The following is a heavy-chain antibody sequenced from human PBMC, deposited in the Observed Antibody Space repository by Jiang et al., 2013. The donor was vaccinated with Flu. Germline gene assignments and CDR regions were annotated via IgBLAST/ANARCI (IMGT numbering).Heavy chain of an antibody. J-gene: IGHJ4*02. CDR2: IYWNDDK. D-gene: IGHD6-19*01. Sequence: KPTQTLTLTCTFSGFSLSTSGVGVGWIRQPPGKALEWLALIYWNDDKRYSPSLKSRLTITKDTSKNQVVLTMTNMDPVDTATYYCAHSPGAVVAVVDFDYWGQGTLVTVSS. CDR3: AHSPGAVVAVVDFDY. CDR1: GFSLSTSGVG. V-gene: IGHV2-5*01.